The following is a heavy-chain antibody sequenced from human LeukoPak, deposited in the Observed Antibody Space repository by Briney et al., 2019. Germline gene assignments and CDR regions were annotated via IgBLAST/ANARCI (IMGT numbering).Heavy chain of an antibody. Sequence: GGSLRLSCAASGFALRSYGIHWVRQAPGKGLEWVAFIRYDGSDRYYGDSVKGRFTISRDISSSTLYLQMNNLRGGGTAVYYCARATGTFSEWSLDYWGQGTLVTVSS. J-gene: IGHJ4*02. CDR1: GFALRSYG. CDR3: ARATGTFSEWSLDY. D-gene: IGHD3-3*01. V-gene: IGHV3-30*02. CDR2: IRYDGSDR.